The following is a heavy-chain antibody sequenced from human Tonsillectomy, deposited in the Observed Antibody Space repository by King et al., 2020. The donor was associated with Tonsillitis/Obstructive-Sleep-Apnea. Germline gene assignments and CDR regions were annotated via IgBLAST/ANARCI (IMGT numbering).Heavy chain of an antibody. J-gene: IGHJ4*02. D-gene: IGHD6-19*01. CDR3: ARLTAVASGDY. Sequence: VQLQQWGAGLLKPSETLSITCAVYGGSFSGYYWSWIRHPPGKGLEWIGEINHSGSTNYNPSLKSRVTISVDTSNNQFSLKLSSVTAADTAVYYCARLTAVASGDYWGQGTLVTVSS. V-gene: IGHV4-34*01. CDR2: INHSGST. CDR1: GGSFSGYY.